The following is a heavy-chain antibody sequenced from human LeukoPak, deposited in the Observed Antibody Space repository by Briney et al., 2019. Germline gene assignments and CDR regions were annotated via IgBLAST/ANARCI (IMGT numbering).Heavy chain of an antibody. CDR2: INWNGSGA. V-gene: IGHV3-20*04. CDR3: AELGITMIGGV. D-gene: IGHD3-10*02. CDR1: GFTFDDYG. Sequence: GGSLRLSCAASGFTFDDYGMSWVRQAPGKGLEWVSGINWNGSGAGYADSVKGRFTISRDNAKNSLYLQMNSLRAEDTAVYYCAELGITMIGGVWGKGTTVTISS. J-gene: IGHJ6*04.